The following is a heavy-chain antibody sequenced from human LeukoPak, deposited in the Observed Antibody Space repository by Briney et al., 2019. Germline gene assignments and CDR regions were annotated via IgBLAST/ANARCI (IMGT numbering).Heavy chain of an antibody. Sequence: SETLSLTCTVSGDSMSSYFWTWVRQFPGKGLEWVGYIYQTTTTYNPSLKGRATISADMSQNQLSLKVTSVTAADTAVYYCARNFPGRTEDVWGKGTTVTVSS. J-gene: IGHJ6*04. CDR2: IYQTTT. CDR3: ARNFPGRTEDV. D-gene: IGHD1-14*01. V-gene: IGHV4-59*01. CDR1: GDSMSSYF.